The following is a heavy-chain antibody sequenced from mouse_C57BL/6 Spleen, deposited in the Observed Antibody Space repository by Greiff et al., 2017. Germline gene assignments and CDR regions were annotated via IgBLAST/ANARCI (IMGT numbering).Heavy chain of an antibody. Sequence: QVQLQQSGAELVRPGTSVKVSCKASGYAFTNYLIAWVKQRPGQGLEWIGVINPGSGGTNYNEKFKGKATLTADKSSSTAYMQLSSLTSEDSAVYFGAREGNDPGAMDYWGQGTSVTVSA. CDR2: INPGSGGT. V-gene: IGHV1-54*01. J-gene: IGHJ4*01. D-gene: IGHD2-12*01. CDR1: GYAFTNYL. CDR3: AREGNDPGAMDY.